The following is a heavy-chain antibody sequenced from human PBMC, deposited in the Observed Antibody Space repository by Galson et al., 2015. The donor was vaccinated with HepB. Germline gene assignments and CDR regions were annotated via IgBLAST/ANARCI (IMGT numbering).Heavy chain of an antibody. J-gene: IGHJ4*02. CDR2: IKSGESDT. Sequence: QSGAEVTKPGESLRISCKASGYSFTNYWIVWVRQMPGKGLEWMGMIKSGESDTRYSPSFQGQVIISVDESSSTAYLQWSSLKASDTAFYYCVRSHGAYWGQGTLVTVSS. D-gene: IGHD4/OR15-4a*01. V-gene: IGHV5-51*01. CDR1: GYSFTNYW. CDR3: VRSHGAY.